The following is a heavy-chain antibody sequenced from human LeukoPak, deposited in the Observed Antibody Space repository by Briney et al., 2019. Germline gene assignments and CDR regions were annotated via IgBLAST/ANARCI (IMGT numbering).Heavy chain of an antibody. D-gene: IGHD6-19*01. V-gene: IGHV3-33*01. CDR2: IWYDGSNK. Sequence: PGGSLRLSCAASGFTFSSYGMHWVRQAPGKGLEWEAVIWYDGSNKYYADSVKGRFTISRDNSKNTLYLQMNSLRAEDTAVYYCARVKKEGIAVAGTSMNFDYWGQGTLVTVSS. J-gene: IGHJ4*02. CDR3: ARVKKEGIAVAGTSMNFDY. CDR1: GFTFSSYG.